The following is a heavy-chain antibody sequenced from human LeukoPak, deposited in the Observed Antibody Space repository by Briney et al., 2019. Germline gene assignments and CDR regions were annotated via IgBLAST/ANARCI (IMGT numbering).Heavy chain of an antibody. CDR3: ARDQVAYITMIVPENYFDI. V-gene: IGHV1-46*01. Sequence: ASVKVSCTASGYTFTSYYIHWVRQAPGQGLEWMGMINPSGGSTSYAQKFLGRVTMTRDTSTSTAYMELSSLGSDDTALYYCARDQVAYITMIVPENYFDIWGQGTMVTVSS. CDR2: INPSGGST. CDR1: GYTFTSYY. D-gene: IGHD3-22*01. J-gene: IGHJ3*02.